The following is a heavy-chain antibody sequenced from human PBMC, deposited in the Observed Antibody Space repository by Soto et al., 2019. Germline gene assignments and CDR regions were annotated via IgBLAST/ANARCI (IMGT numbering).Heavy chain of an antibody. CDR2: VNPNTGGT. CDR3: ARDTPSISNSYYFDY. J-gene: IGHJ4*02. V-gene: IGHV1-2*02. D-gene: IGHD4-4*01. Sequence: VASVKVSCKASGYTFTGYYMHWVRQAPGQGLEWMGWVNPNTGGTNYAQKFQGRVTLTRDTSISTAYMELSRLRSDDTDVYYCARDTPSISNSYYFDYWGQGTLVTVSS. CDR1: GYTFTGYY.